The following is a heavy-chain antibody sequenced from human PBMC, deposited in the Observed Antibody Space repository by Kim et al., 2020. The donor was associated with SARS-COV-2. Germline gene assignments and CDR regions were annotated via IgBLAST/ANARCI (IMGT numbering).Heavy chain of an antibody. V-gene: IGHV3-23*01. CDR3: AKDGGGSDVNYYNGWDV. J-gene: IGHJ6*01. D-gene: IGHD3-16*01. CDR2: ITGSGRTT. CDR1: GFTFRDFA. Sequence: GGSLRLSCEASGFTFRDFAMSWVRQTPEKGLQWVSSITGSGRTTYYVDSVKGRFTISRDNSKNTLHLQMNSLRADDTAVYYCAKDGGGSDVNYYNGWDV.